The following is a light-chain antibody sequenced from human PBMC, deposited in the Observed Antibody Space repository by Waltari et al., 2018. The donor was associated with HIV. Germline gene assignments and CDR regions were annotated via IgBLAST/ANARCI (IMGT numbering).Light chain of an antibody. V-gene: IGLV2-8*01. CDR2: EVS. CDR1: SSDVGGYTF. J-gene: IGLJ3*02. CDR3: SSYAGNRRV. Sequence: QSALTQPPSASGSPGQSVTISCTGTSSDVGGYTFVSWYQHHPGKAPKLMIYEVSKRPSGVPDRFSGSKSGNTASLTVSGLQAEDEADYYCSSYAGNRRVFGGGTKLTVL.